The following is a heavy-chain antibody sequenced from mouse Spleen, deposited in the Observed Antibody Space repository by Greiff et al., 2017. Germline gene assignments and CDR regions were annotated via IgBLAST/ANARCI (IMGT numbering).Heavy chain of an antibody. CDR1: GYTFTDYA. V-gene: IGHV1S137*01. J-gene: IGHJ4*01. CDR2: ISTYYGDA. D-gene: IGHD2-14*01. CDR3: ARQNYRYDGHDYYAMDY. Sequence: QVQLKQSGAELVRPGVSVKISCKGSGYTFTDYAMHWVKQSHAKSLEWIGVISTYYGDASYNQKFKGKATMTVDKSSSTAYMELARLTSEDSAIYYCARQNYRYDGHDYYAMDYWGQGTSVTVSS.